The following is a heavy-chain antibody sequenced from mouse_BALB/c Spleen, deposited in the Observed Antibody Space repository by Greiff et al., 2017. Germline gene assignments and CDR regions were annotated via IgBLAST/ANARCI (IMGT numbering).Heavy chain of an antibody. V-gene: IGHV1S81*02. CDR2: INPSNGRT. D-gene: IGHD1-2*01. Sequence: QVQLQQPGAELVKPGASVKLSCKASGYTFTSYWMHWVKQRPGQGLEWIGEINPSNGRTNYNEKFKSKATLTVDKSSSTAYMQLSSLTSEDSAVYYCARRNYYGPFDYWGQGTTLTVSS. CDR3: ARRNYYGPFDY. CDR1: GYTFTSYW. J-gene: IGHJ2*01.